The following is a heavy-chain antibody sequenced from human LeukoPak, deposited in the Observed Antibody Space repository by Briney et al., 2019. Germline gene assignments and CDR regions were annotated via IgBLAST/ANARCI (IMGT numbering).Heavy chain of an antibody. CDR2: IYSGGST. CDR1: GFTVSSNY. Sequence: PGGSLRLSCAASGFTVSSNYMSWVRQAPGKGLEWVSVIYSGGSTYYADSVKGRFTISRDNSKNTLYLQMNSLRAEDTAVYYCAKATKKYGDYFDYWGQGTLVTVSS. CDR3: AKATKKYGDYFDY. D-gene: IGHD3-10*01. V-gene: IGHV3-53*01. J-gene: IGHJ4*02.